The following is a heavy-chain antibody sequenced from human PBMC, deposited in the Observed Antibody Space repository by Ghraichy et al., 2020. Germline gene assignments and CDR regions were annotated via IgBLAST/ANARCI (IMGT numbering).Heavy chain of an antibody. Sequence: SVKVSCKASGGTFSSYTISWVRQAPGQGLEWMGRIIPILGIANYAQKFQGRVTITADKSTSTAYMELSSLRSEDTAVYYCARVRGGYSYGYYYYYYMDVWGKGTTVTVSS. CDR1: GGTFSSYT. J-gene: IGHJ6*03. CDR2: IIPILGIA. V-gene: IGHV1-69*02. D-gene: IGHD5-18*01. CDR3: ARVRGGYSYGYYYYYYMDV.